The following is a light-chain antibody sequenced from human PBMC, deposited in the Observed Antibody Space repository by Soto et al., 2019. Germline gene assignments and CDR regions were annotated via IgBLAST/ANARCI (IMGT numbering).Light chain of an antibody. Sequence: EIVMTQSPATLSVSPGERATLSCRASQSIGSTLAWYQQKPGQAPRLLIYDASTRATGIPVRFSGSGSGTEFTLTINSLQSEDFTVYYCQQYGGSPLVTFGGGTKVEIK. J-gene: IGKJ4*01. CDR1: QSIGST. V-gene: IGKV3-15*01. CDR3: QQYGGSPLVT. CDR2: DAS.